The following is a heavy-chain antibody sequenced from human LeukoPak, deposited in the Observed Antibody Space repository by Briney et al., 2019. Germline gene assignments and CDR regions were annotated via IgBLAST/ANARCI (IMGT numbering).Heavy chain of an antibody. Sequence: EPSETLSLTCTVSGGSISSYYWSWIRRPPGKGLEWIGYIYYSESTNYNPSLKSRVTISVDTSKNQFSLKLSSVTAADTAVYYCARVLVAASRLYYYYMDVWGKGTTVTVSS. CDR2: IYYSEST. CDR3: ARVLVAASRLYYYYMDV. J-gene: IGHJ6*03. D-gene: IGHD2-15*01. CDR1: GGSISSYY. V-gene: IGHV4-59*01.